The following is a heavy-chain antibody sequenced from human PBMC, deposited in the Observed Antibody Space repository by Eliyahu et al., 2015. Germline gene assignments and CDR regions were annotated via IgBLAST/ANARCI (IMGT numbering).Heavy chain of an antibody. Sequence: QVQLVQSGSELKKPGASVXVSXKASGXXFTSYAMNXVRQAPGQGLEWMGWINTNTGNPTYAQGFTGRFVFSLDTSVSTAYLQICSLKAEDTAVYYCARDGSPYGGHEDYWGQGTLVTVSS. V-gene: IGHV7-4-1*01. CDR1: GXXFTSYA. CDR3: ARDGSPYGGHEDY. J-gene: IGHJ4*02. D-gene: IGHD5-12*01. CDR2: INTNTGNP.